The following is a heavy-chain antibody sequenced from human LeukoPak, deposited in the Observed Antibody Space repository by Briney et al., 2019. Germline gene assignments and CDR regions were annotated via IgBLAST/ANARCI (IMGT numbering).Heavy chain of an antibody. Sequence: GGSLRLSCAASGFTFSSYSMNWVRQAPGTGLEWVSSISSSSSYIYYSNSVKGRFTISRDNAKNSLYLQMNSLRAEDTAVYYCARGDYYYGMDVWGQGTTVTVSS. CDR3: ARGDYYYGMDV. CDR1: GFTFSSYS. CDR2: ISSSSSYI. J-gene: IGHJ6*02. V-gene: IGHV3-21*01.